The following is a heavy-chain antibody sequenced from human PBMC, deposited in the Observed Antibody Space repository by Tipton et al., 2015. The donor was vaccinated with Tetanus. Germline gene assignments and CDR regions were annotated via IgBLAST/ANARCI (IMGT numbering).Heavy chain of an antibody. D-gene: IGHD1-26*01. CDR1: GGSISSDGAY. CDR3: ARGQAGGSYGGSFDY. V-gene: IGHV4-31*03. Sequence: TLSLTCTVSGGSISSDGAYWSWIRQHPGKGPEWLGYIFYIGTTYYNPSLQSRISISADTSKNQFSLRLTSVTAADTAVYYCARGQAGGSYGGSFDYWGQGVVATVSS. J-gene: IGHJ4*02. CDR2: IFYIGTT.